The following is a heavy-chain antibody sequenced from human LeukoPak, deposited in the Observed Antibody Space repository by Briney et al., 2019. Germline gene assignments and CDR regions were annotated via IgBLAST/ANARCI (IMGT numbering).Heavy chain of an antibody. J-gene: IGHJ4*02. V-gene: IGHV1-46*01. CDR2: INPSGGST. CDR1: GYTFTSYY. Sequence: ASVKGSCKASGYTFTSYYMHWVRQAPGQGLEWMGIINPSGGSTSYAQKFQGRVTMTRDTSTSTVYMELSSLRSEDTAVYYCARDGIAAAGTPYYFDYWGQGTLVTVSS. CDR3: ARDGIAAAGTPYYFDY. D-gene: IGHD6-13*01.